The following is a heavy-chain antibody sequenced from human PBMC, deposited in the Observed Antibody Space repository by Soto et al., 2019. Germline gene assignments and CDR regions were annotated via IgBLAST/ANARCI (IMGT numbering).Heavy chain of an antibody. V-gene: IGHV4-30-2*01. J-gene: IGHJ5*02. CDR3: ARGAVPAANWFDP. Sequence: QLQLQESGSGLVKPSQTLSLTCAVSGASIRSGGYSWSWIRQPPGKGLEWIGYIYHSGSTYYNPLLKSRVAISGDRSQNQFSLKLSSVTAADTAVYYCARGAVPAANWFDPWGQGTLVTVSS. CDR1: GASIRSGGYS. CDR2: IYHSGST. D-gene: IGHD2-2*01.